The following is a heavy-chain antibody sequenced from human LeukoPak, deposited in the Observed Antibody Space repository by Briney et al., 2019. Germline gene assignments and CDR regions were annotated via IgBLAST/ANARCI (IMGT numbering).Heavy chain of an antibody. CDR3: ARVLKRVVVTGMRSNAGFDN. CDR1: RGSFSNFY. J-gene: IGHJ4*02. CDR2: ISPSRGT. V-gene: IGHV4-34*01. D-gene: IGHD2-21*02. Sequence: SETLSLTCAVYRGSFSNFYWSWIRQPPGKGLEWIGEISPSRGTNDNPSLKSRVTLSVDTSKNQFSLRLSSVTAADTAVYYCARVLKRVVVTGMRSNAGFDNWGQGTLVTVSS.